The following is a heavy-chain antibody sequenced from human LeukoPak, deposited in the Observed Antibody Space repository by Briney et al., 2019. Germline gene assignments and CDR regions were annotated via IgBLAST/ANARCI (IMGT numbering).Heavy chain of an antibody. CDR3: ARARDLYVDIVATGDLNFDY. V-gene: IGHV1-18*01. J-gene: IGHJ4*02. CDR2: ISAYNGNT. CDR1: GYTFTSYG. Sequence: ASVKVSCKASGYTFTSYGISWVRQAPGQGLEWMGWISAYNGNTNYAQKLQGRVTMTTDTSTSTAYMELRSLRSDDTAVYYCARARDLYVDIVATGDLNFDYWGQGTLVTVSS. D-gene: IGHD5-12*01.